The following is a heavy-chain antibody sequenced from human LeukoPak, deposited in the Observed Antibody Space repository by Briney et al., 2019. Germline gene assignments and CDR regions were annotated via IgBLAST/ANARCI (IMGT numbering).Heavy chain of an antibody. CDR1: GYSFSTHW. Sequence: ASVKVSCKASGYSFSTHWMHWVRQAPGQGLEWMGWINTNTGNPTYAQGFTGRFVFSLDTSVSTAYLQISSLKAEDTAVYYCARDIDVLRFSVNWFDPWGQGTLVTVSS. CDR3: ARDIDVLRFSVNWFDP. D-gene: IGHD3-3*01. CDR2: INTNTGNP. V-gene: IGHV7-4-1*02. J-gene: IGHJ5*02.